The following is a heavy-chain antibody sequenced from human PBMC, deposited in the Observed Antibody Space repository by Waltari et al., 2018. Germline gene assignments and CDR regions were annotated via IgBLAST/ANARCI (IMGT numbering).Heavy chain of an antibody. CDR1: GFSLSTSGVG. D-gene: IGHD3-10*01. J-gene: IGHJ2*01. Sequence: QITLKESGPTLVKPTQTLTLTCTFSGFSLSTSGVGVGWIRQPPGQALEWLALIYWNDDKRYSPSLKSRLTITKDTSKNQVVLTMTNMDPVDTATYYCAHRHRDYGSGSSYWYFDLWGRGTLVTVSS. CDR2: IYWNDDK. CDR3: AHRHRDYGSGSSYWYFDL. V-gene: IGHV2-5*01.